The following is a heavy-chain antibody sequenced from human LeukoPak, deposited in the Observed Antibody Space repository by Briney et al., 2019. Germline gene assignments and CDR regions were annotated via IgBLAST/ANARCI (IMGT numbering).Heavy chain of an antibody. CDR3: AKDLVGTIPGALHI. D-gene: IGHD1-26*01. J-gene: IGHJ3*02. Sequence: GGSLRLSCAASGFXFSNYAMNWVRQAPGKGLQWVSYISGGSTYYADSVKGRFTISRDDSKNTLYLQMNSLRAEDTAIYYCAKDLVGTIPGALHIWGQGTMVTVSS. V-gene: IGHV3-23*01. CDR2: ISGGST. CDR1: GFXFSNYA.